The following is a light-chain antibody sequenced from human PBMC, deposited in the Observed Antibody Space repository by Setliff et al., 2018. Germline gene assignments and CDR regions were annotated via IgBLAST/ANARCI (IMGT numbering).Light chain of an antibody. CDR3: SSYAGNYIDV. Sequence: QSALAQPPSAPGSPGQSVTISCTRTSSDVGGINHVSWYQQHPGKAPRLMIFEVSRRPSGVPGFSGSKSGNTASLTVSGLQAEDEADYYCSSYAGNYIDVFGTGTKVTVL. J-gene: IGLJ1*01. V-gene: IGLV2-8*01. CDR1: SSDVGGINH. CDR2: EVS.